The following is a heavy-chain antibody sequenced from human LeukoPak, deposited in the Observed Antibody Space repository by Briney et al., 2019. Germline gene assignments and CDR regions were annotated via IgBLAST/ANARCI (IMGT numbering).Heavy chain of an antibody. CDR1: GFAFQFFE. Sequence: GGSLRLSCAASGFAFQFFEMHWVRQAPGRGLEWVSGISKSGDSSNYADTVKGRLTISRDNSKNTLYLQLNNLRVDDTATYYCVKGLTRLVPYFDHWGQGALVTVSP. J-gene: IGHJ4*02. D-gene: IGHD2-8*02. CDR2: ISKSGDSS. V-gene: IGHV3-23*01. CDR3: VKGLTRLVPYFDH.